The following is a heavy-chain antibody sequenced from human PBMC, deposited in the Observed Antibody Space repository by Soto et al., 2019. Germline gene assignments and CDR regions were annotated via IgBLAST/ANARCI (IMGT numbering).Heavy chain of an antibody. J-gene: IGHJ4*02. CDR3: ARDWTVFGVVITLTY. V-gene: IGHV1-18*04. Sequence: ASVKVSCKASGYTFTSYGISWVRQAPGQGLEWMGWISAYNGNTNYAQKLQGRVTMTTDTSTSTAYMELRSLRSDDTAVYYCARDWTVFGVVITLTYWGQGTLVTVSS. D-gene: IGHD3-3*01. CDR2: ISAYNGNT. CDR1: GYTFTSYG.